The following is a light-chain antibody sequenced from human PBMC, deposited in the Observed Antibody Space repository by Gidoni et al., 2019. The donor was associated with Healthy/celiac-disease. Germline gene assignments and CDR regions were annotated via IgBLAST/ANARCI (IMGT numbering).Light chain of an antibody. J-gene: IGKJ5*01. CDR2: GAS. Sequence: EIVITPSPATLSVSPGERATLSCRASQSVSSNLAWYQQTPGQAPSLLIYGASTRATGIPARFSGSGSGTEFTLTISSLQSEDFAVDYCQQYNNWPPVTFGQGTRLEIK. V-gene: IGKV3-15*01. CDR1: QSVSSN. CDR3: QQYNNWPPVT.